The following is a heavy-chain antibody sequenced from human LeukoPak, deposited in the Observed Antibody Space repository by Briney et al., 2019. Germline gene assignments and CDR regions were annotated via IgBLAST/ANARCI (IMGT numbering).Heavy chain of an antibody. CDR2: VYYTGTT. J-gene: IGHJ6*03. Sequence: KPSETLSLTCAVSGYSISSGYYWSWIRQPPGMGLEWIGYVYYTGTTSYNPSLKSRVTISVDTSKNQFSLKLSCATAADTAVYYCARYDFRSGRYYMDVWGKGTTITVSS. D-gene: IGHD3-3*01. CDR1: GYSISSGYY. V-gene: IGHV4-61*01. CDR3: ARYDFRSGRYYMDV.